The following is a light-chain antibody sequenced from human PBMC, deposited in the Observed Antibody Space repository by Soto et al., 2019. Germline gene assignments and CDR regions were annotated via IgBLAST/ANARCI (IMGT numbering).Light chain of an antibody. Sequence: DIQLTQSPSFLSASVGDTVTITCRASQALSNYLAWYQQRPGKPPDLLIYSASTLQSGVPSRFAGSGSGTDFTLTISGLQPEDYASYFCLQDRTHFWAFGQGTKVEVK. CDR3: LQDRTHFWA. CDR1: QALSNY. J-gene: IGKJ1*01. V-gene: IGKV1-9*01. CDR2: SAS.